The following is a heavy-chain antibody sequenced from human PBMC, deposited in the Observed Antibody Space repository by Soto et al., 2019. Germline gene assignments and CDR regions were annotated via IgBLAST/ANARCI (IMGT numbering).Heavy chain of an antibody. J-gene: IGHJ5*02. CDR3: ARDLNGAFDH. CDR2: ITRSGTTT. V-gene: IGHV3-48*02. CDR1: GFPSSSNS. D-gene: IGHD3-10*01. Sequence: EVQLVESGGNLAQPGGSLRLPCAASGFPSSSNSVNWVRQDPGKGLEWVSYITRSGTTTRYADSVKVRFTLSRDNAKKSLFLDMISLTDEDTAVYYCARDLNGAFDHWGRGTLVTVSS.